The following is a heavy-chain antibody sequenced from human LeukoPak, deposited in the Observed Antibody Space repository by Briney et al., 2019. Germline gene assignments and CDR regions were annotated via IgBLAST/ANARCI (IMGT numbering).Heavy chain of an antibody. CDR1: GYTFTGSF. CDR2: INSNTGGT. V-gene: IGHV1-2*02. CDR3: ARADPVGY. J-gene: IGHJ4*02. Sequence: ASVKVSCKASGYTFTGSFMHWVRQAPGQGLEWTGWINSNTGGTKFAQKFQGRVTMTRDTSISTAYMELSRLRSDDTAVYYCARADPVGYWGQGTQVTVSS.